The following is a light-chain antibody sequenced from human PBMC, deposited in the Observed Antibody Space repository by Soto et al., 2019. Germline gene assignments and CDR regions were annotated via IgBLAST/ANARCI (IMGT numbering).Light chain of an antibody. CDR1: QSVLYSSNNKNY. CDR3: QQYYSTPAIT. Sequence: DIVMTQSPDSLAVSLGERATINCKSSQSVLYSSNNKNYLAWYQQKPGQPPKLLIYWASTRESGVPDRFSGSGSGTDFTLTISSLQAEDVAVYSCQQYYSTPAITFGGGTKVEIK. CDR2: WAS. V-gene: IGKV4-1*01. J-gene: IGKJ4*01.